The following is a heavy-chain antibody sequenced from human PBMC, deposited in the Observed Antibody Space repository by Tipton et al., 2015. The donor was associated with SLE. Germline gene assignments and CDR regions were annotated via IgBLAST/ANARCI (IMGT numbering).Heavy chain of an antibody. J-gene: IGHJ4*02. Sequence: TLSLTCAVYGGSISSYYWSWIRQPPGKGPEWIGFIYYSGNTNYNPSLKSRVTISVDTSKNQFSLKLSSVTAADMAVYYCARGHGLWLNYWGQGTLVTVSS. CDR1: GGSISSYY. V-gene: IGHV4-59*08. CDR2: IYYSGNT. D-gene: IGHD5-18*01. CDR3: ARGHGLWLNY.